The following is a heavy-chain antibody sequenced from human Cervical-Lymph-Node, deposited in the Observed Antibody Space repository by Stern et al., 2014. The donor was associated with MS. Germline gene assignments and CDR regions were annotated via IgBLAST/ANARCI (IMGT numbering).Heavy chain of an antibody. J-gene: IGHJ4*02. V-gene: IGHV4-59*08. CDR1: GGSIDRYY. Sequence: QVQLQESGPGLVKPSATLSLTCTVSGGSIDRYYWSWIRQPPGKGLEWLGFIYYSGHTNYNPSLNNRITLSLHAPQNRAPPKLHSVTAADTAIYYCARQFFLCTGDCYFDYWGRGTLVTVSS. CDR2: IYYSGHT. D-gene: IGHD2-8*02. CDR3: ARQFFLCTGDCYFDY.